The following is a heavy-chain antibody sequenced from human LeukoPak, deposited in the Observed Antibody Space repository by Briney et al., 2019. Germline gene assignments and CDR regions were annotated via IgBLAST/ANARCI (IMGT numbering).Heavy chain of an antibody. J-gene: IGHJ5*02. CDR3: ARRLIVVVVAATPSVWFDP. V-gene: IGHV3-7*01. Sequence: PGGSLRLSCAASGFTFSSYWMSWVRQAPGKGLEWVANIKQDGSEKYYVDSVKGRFTISRDNAKNSLYLQMNSLRAEDTAVYYCARRLIVVVVAATPSVWFDPWGQGTLVTVSS. CDR2: IKQDGSEK. CDR1: GFTFSSYW. D-gene: IGHD2-15*01.